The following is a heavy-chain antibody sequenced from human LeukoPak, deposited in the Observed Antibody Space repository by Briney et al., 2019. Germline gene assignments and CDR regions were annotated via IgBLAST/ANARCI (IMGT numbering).Heavy chain of an antibody. CDR2: INHSGST. J-gene: IGHJ3*02. Sequence: SETLSLTCAVYGGSFSGYYWSWIRQPPWKGLEWIGEINHSGSTNYNPSLKSRVTISLDTSKNQFSLKLRSVTAADTAVYYCARGAPDAFDIRGQGTMVTVSS. CDR3: ARGAPDAFDI. V-gene: IGHV4-34*01. CDR1: GGSFSGYY.